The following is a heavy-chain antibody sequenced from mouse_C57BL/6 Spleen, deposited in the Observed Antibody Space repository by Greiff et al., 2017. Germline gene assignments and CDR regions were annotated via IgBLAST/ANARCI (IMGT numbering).Heavy chain of an antibody. CDR1: GFTFSSYT. CDR2: ISGGGGNT. D-gene: IGHD1-1*01. CDR3: ARDYYGSSGMDY. J-gene: IGHJ4*01. Sequence: EVMLVESGGGLVKPGGSLKLSCAASGFTFSSYTMSWVRQTPEKRLEWVATISGGGGNTYYPDSVKGRFTIPRDNAKNTLYLQMSSLRSEDTALYYCARDYYGSSGMDYWGQGTSGTVSS. V-gene: IGHV5-9*01.